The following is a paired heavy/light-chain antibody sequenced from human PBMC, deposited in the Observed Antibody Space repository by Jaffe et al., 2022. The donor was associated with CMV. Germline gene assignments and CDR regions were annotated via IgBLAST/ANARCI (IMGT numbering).Light chain of an antibody. CDR2: GVS. CDR1: QSVSGNY. Sequence: EVVLTQSPGTLSLSPGDRATLSCRASQSVSGNYLAWYQQKPGQSPRLIIYGVSGRATGIPDRFSGSGSGTDFTLTISRLEPEDFAVYYCQHYGTSSLNTFGQGTKLQMK. CDR3: QHYGTSSLNT. V-gene: IGKV3-20*01. J-gene: IGKJ2*01.
Heavy chain of an antibody. J-gene: IGHJ6*03. CDR2: IGYTSISRDI. CDR3: ARSRGSDYWVNFYMDV. CDR1: EFSFSSYS. D-gene: IGHD3-22*01. V-gene: IGHV3-21*06. Sequence: EVQLVESGGGLVKPGGSLRLSCVASEFSFSSYSLTWVRQAPGKGLEWVSSIGYTSISRDIYYADSVKGRFSISRDNAKNSLYLQMNSLRAEDTAVYYCARSRGSDYWVNFYMDVWGKGTTVTVSS.